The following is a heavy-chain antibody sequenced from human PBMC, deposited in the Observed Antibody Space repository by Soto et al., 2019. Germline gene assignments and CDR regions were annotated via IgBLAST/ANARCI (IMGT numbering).Heavy chain of an antibody. CDR3: ARLYDSSNYYGMDV. Sequence: KPSETLSLTCTVSGGSISSGDYYWSWIRQPPGKGLEWIGYIYYSGSTYYNPSLKSRVTISVDTSKNQFSLKLSSVTAADTAVYYCARLYDSSNYYGMDVWGQGTTVTVSS. J-gene: IGHJ6*02. D-gene: IGHD3-22*01. CDR2: IYYSGST. V-gene: IGHV4-30-4*01. CDR1: GGSISSGDYY.